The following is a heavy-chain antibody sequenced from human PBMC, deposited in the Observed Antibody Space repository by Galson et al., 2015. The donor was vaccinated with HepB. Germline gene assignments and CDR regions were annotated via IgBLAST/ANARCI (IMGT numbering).Heavy chain of an antibody. Sequence: PALVKPTQTLTLTCTFSGFSLSTSGVGVGWIRQPPGKALEWLALIYWDDDKRYSPSLKSRLTITKDTSKNQVVLTMTNMDPVDTATYYCAHSPNGGPRIEYSSSLGWFDPWGQGTLVTVSS. CDR1: GFSLSTSGVG. CDR3: AHSPNGGPRIEYSSSLGWFDP. V-gene: IGHV2-5*02. CDR2: IYWDDDK. J-gene: IGHJ5*02. D-gene: IGHD6-6*01.